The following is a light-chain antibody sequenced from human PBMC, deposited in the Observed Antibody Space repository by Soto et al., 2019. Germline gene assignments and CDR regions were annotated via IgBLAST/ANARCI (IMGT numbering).Light chain of an antibody. Sequence: DIELTQAPATLSASVGDRVTIPCRASQSISNWLAWYQQKPGKAPKLLIYLASSLASGVPSRCSCSGACTECTRPISNLQPADVSTDDCPQSNPYSWTFGPGTQVDIK. CDR1: QSISNW. CDR3: PQSNPYSWT. CDR2: LAS. V-gene: IGKV1-5*03. J-gene: IGKJ1*01.